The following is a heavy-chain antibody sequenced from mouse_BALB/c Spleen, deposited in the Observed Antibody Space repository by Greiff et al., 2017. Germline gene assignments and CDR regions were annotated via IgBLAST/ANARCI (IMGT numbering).Heavy chain of an antibody. D-gene: IGHD1-2*01. CDR3: ARDITTATGAMDY. CDR1: GFTFTDYY. CDR2: IRNKANGYTT. V-gene: IGHV7-3*02. Sequence: EVKVEESGGGLVQPGGSLRLSCATSGFTFTDYYMSWVRQPPGKALEWLGFIRNKANGYTTEYSASVKGRFTISRDNSQSILYLQMNTLRAEDSATYYCARDITTATGAMDYWGQGTSVTVSS. J-gene: IGHJ4*01.